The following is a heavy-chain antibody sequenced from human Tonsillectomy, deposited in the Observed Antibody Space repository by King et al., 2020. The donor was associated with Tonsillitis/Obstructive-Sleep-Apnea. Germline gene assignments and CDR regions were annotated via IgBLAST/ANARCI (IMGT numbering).Heavy chain of an antibody. D-gene: IGHD6-6*01. CDR1: GYTFSGYY. V-gene: IGHV1-2*02. Sequence: QLVQSGAEVKKPGASVKVSCKASGYTFSGYYMHWVRQAPGQGLEWMGWINPNSGGTNYAQKFQGGVTMTRDTSISTAYMELSSLRSDDTAVYYCARTDIAARPNYYYGMDVWGQGTTVTVSS. CDR3: ARTDIAARPNYYYGMDV. J-gene: IGHJ6*02. CDR2: INPNSGGT.